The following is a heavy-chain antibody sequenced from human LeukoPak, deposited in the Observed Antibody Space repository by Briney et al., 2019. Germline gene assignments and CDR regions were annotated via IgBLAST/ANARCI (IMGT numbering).Heavy chain of an antibody. Sequence: PGGSLRLSCAASGFTFSSYAMSWVRQAPGKGLEWVSAISDSGDSTYYADSVKGRFTISRDNSKNTLYLQMNSLRAEDTAVYYCARENIAAAGFDYWGQGTLVTVSS. D-gene: IGHD6-13*01. CDR3: ARENIAAAGFDY. V-gene: IGHV3-23*01. J-gene: IGHJ4*02. CDR1: GFTFSSYA. CDR2: ISDSGDST.